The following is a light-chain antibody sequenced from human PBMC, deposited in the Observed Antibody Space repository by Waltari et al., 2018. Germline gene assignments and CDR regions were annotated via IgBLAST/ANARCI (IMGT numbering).Light chain of an antibody. Sequence: QVVLTQSPSASASLGASVKLTCTLSRGHSSYSIAWHQQHPEKGPRYLMKVNNDGSHTKGDGIPDRFSGSNSGAERYLTISSLQSEDEADYYCQTWGTGITFGGGTKLTVL. CDR2: VNNDGSH. CDR1: RGHSSYS. V-gene: IGLV4-69*01. J-gene: IGLJ2*01. CDR3: QTWGTGIT.